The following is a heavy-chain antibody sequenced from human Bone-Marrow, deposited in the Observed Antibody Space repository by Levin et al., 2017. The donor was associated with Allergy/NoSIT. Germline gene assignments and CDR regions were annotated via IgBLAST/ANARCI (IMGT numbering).Heavy chain of an antibody. CDR1: GFTFSGSA. J-gene: IGHJ3*02. D-gene: IGHD5-12*01. CDR2: IRSKANSYAT. V-gene: IGHV3-73*01. Sequence: GESLKISCAASGFTFSGSAMHWVRQASGKGLEWVGRIRSKANSYATAYAASVKGRFTISRDDSKNTAYLQMNSLKTEDTAVYYCTRRGDSGYDLTAFDIWGQGTMVTVSS. CDR3: TRRGDSGYDLTAFDI.